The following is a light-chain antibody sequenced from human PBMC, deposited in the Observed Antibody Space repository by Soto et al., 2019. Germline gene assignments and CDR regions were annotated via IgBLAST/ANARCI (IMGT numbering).Light chain of an antibody. CDR3: QEGSTLLT. Sequence: DIQMTQAPYSLSTSVGDRVTITCRTSQSFSTYLNWYQQRPGKAPKLLIYGASSLQSGVPSRFSGSGSGTHFTLTISSLQPEDFATYYCQEGSTLLTFGGGTKVDIK. V-gene: IGKV1-39*01. J-gene: IGKJ4*01. CDR1: QSFSTY. CDR2: GAS.